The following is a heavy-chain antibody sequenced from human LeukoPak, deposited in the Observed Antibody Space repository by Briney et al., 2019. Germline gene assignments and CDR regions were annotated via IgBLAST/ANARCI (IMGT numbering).Heavy chain of an antibody. D-gene: IGHD3-10*01. CDR1: GGSISSGGYY. J-gene: IGHJ4*02. CDR2: IYYSGST. CDR3: ASGEFQSLYFDY. Sequence: SETLSLTCTVSGGSISSGGYYWSWIRQPPGKGLEWIGYIYYSGSTYYNPSLKSRVTISVDTSKNQFSLKLSSVTAADTAVYYCASGEFQSLYFDYWGQGTLVTVSS. V-gene: IGHV4-30-4*08.